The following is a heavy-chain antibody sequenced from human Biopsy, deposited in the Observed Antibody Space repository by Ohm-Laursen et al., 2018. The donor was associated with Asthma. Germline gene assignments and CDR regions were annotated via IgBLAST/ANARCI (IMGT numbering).Heavy chain of an antibody. V-gene: IGHV1-69*13. Sequence: SVKVSCKASGGTFSSDAIGWVRQAPGQGLEWMGGIIPIVGTTAYAQKFQGRVTITADEATSTAYMELSSLRSEDTAVYYCARDQGDFWFFDLWGRGSLATVSS. J-gene: IGHJ2*01. CDR1: GGTFSSDA. CDR3: ARDQGDFWFFDL. CDR2: IIPIVGTT. D-gene: IGHD3-16*01.